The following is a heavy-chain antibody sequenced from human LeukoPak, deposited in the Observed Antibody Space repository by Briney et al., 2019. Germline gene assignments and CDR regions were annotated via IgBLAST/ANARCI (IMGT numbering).Heavy chain of an antibody. D-gene: IGHD3-22*01. CDR1: AFSLSNARMG. J-gene: IGHJ3*01. CDR3: ARIPGDYYDSSGYLVDAFDV. CDR2: IFSNDEK. Sequence: ESGPVLVKPTETLTLTCTVSAFSLSNARMGVSWIRQTPGEALEWLADIFSNDEKSYSTSLKSRLTISKDTSKSQVVLTMTNMDPVDTATYYCARIPGDYYDSSGYLVDAFDVWGQGTMVTVSS. V-gene: IGHV2-26*01.